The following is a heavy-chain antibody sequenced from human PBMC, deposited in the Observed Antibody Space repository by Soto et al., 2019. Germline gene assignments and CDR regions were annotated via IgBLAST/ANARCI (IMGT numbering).Heavy chain of an antibody. D-gene: IGHD2-2*03. Sequence: QVHLVQSWPEVMKPGASVKVSCEASGYSFSHYFMHWVRQVPGQGLEWMGWINSSNGSTKYSHKFQGRLTMTTDTSTNTAYMELSRLTSDDTAIYYCAREAYSASFGYVTNPNWFDPWGQGTLISVSS. CDR3: AREAYSASFGYVTNPNWFDP. J-gene: IGHJ5*02. V-gene: IGHV1-2*02. CDR1: GYSFSHYF. CDR2: INSSNGST.